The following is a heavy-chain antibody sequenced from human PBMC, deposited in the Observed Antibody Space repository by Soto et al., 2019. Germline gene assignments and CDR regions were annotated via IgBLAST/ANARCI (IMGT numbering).Heavy chain of an antibody. CDR1: GFTFSSYW. J-gene: IGHJ6*02. D-gene: IGHD4-17*01. CDR2: IKQDGSEK. CDR3: ARVDGRYYYFYGMDV. V-gene: IGHV3-7*01. Sequence: GGSLRLSCAASGFTFSSYWMSWVRQAPGKGLEWVANIKQDGSEKYYVDSVKGRFTISRDNAKNSLYLQMNSLRAEDTAVYYCARVDGRYYYFYGMDVWGQGTTVTVSS.